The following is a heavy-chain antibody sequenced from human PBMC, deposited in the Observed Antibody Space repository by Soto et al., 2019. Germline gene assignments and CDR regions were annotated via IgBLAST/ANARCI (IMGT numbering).Heavy chain of an antibody. CDR1: GGSFSGYY. D-gene: IGHD2-21*02. V-gene: IGHV4-34*01. J-gene: IGHJ4*02. CDR3: ARGVSRVVTAFDY. CDR2: INHSGST. Sequence: QVQLQQWGAGLLKPSETLSLTCAVYGGSFSGYYWSWIRQPPGKGLEWIGEINHSGSTNYNPSLKSRVTISVDTSKNQFSLKLSSVTAADTAVYYCARGVSRVVTAFDYWGQGTLVTVSS.